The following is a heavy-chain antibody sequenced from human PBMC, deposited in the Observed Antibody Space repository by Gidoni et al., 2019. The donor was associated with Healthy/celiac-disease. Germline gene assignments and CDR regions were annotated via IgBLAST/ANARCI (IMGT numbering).Heavy chain of an antibody. V-gene: IGHV4-34*01. CDR2: INHSGST. J-gene: IGHJ4*02. Sequence: QVQLQQWGAGRLKPSETPALACAVHGGAFSGYYASWIRQPPGKGLEWIGEINHSGSTNYNPSLTVRVTISVDTSKNQFSLKLSSVTAADTSVYYCARGSRKIAVAVYFDYWGQGTLVTVSS. CDR3: ARGSRKIAVAVYFDY. D-gene: IGHD6-19*01. CDR1: GGAFSGYY.